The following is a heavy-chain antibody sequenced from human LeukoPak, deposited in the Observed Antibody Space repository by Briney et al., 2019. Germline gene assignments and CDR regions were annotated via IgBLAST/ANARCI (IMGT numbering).Heavy chain of an antibody. V-gene: IGHV1-18*01. Sequence: ASVNVSCKASGYTFTSYGISWVRQAPGQGLEWMGWISAYNGNTNYAQKLQGRVTMTTDTSTSTAYMELRSLRSDDTAVYYCARREYYYDSSGYAYWGQGTLVAVSS. D-gene: IGHD3-22*01. CDR1: GYTFTSYG. J-gene: IGHJ4*02. CDR2: ISAYNGNT. CDR3: ARREYYYDSSGYAY.